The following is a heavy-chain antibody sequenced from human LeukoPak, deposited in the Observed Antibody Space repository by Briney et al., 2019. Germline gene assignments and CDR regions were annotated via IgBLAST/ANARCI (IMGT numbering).Heavy chain of an antibody. CDR3: ARGSYGSGSYYPPLFDY. V-gene: IGHV3-21*01. Sequence: GGSLRLSCAASGFTFSSYSMNWVRQAPGKGLEWVSSISSSSSYIYYADSVKGRFTISRDNAKNSLYLQMNSLRAEDTAVYYCARGSYGSGSYYPPLFDYWGQGTLVTVSS. CDR1: GFTFSSYS. J-gene: IGHJ4*02. D-gene: IGHD3-10*01. CDR2: ISSSSSYI.